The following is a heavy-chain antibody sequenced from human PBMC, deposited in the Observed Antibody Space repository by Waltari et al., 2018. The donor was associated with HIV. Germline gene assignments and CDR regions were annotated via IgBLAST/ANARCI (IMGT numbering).Heavy chain of an antibody. CDR2: INTDGTTT. CDR1: GFTFRNYR. CDR3: ARANVFLRFGEFSNYGMDV. D-gene: IGHD3-10*01. V-gene: IGHV3-74*01. Sequence: EVRLVESGGALVQPGASLRLPCPPSGFTFRNYRTHWAPQAPGKGLVWVSRINTDGTTTTYADSVRGRFTISRDNAKNTLDLQMNSLKADDTAVYYCARANVFLRFGEFSNYGMDVWGQGTMVTVSS. J-gene: IGHJ6*02.